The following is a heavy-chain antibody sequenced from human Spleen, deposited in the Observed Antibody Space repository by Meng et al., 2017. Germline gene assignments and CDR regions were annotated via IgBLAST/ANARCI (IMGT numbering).Heavy chain of an antibody. V-gene: IGHV4-31*03. CDR3: ARVSCSGYYSCWFDP. J-gene: IGHJ5*02. CDR2: IYYSGST. D-gene: IGHD3-22*01. Sequence: QVHRQESGPGLVKPSQTLSLTCTVSGGSISSGGYYWSWIRQHPGKGLEWIGYIYYSGSTYYNPSLKSRVTISVDTSKNQFSLKLSSVTAADTAVYYCARVSCSGYYSCWFDPWGQGTLVTVSS. CDR1: GGSISSGGYY.